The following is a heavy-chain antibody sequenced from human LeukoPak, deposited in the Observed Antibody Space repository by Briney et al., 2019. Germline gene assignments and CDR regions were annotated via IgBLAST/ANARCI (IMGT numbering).Heavy chain of an antibody. V-gene: IGHV4-34*01. CDR2: INDSGRI. J-gene: IGHJ6*03. Sequence: KSSETLSLTCAVYGGSFSNYYWSRIRQPPGKGLEWIGEINDSGRINYNPSLLSRVTVSVDPSKNQFSLSLTSVTATDTAVYYCARRWNYGRNYYIDVWGKGATVSVSS. CDR3: ARRWNYGRNYYIDV. D-gene: IGHD1-7*01. CDR1: GGSFSNYY.